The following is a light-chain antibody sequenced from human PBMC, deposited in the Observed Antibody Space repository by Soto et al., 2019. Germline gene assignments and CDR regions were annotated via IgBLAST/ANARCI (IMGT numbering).Light chain of an antibody. J-gene: IGKJ1*01. Sequence: DIQMTQSPSSLSTSVGDRVTITCRASQAISIYLAWYQQKPGKVPKLLIYAASTLQSGVPSRFSGSGSGTDFTLTISSLQPEEVATYDCQKYNSAPPTFGQGTKVEIK. CDR3: QKYNSAPPT. V-gene: IGKV1-27*01. CDR1: QAISIY. CDR2: AAS.